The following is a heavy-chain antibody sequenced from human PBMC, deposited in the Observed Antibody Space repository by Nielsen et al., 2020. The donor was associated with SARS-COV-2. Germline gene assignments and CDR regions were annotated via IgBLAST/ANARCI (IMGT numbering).Heavy chain of an antibody. D-gene: IGHD3-3*01. CDR2: IYYSGST. J-gene: IGHJ6*03. V-gene: IGHV4-31*03. CDR3: ARPAARGYYYYYMDV. Sequence: SETLSLTCTVSGGSISSGGYYWSWIRQHPGKGLEWIGYIYYSGSTYYNPSLKSRVTISVDTSKNQFSLKLSSVTAADTAVYYCARPAARGYYYYYMDVWGKGTTVTVS. CDR1: GGSISSGGYY.